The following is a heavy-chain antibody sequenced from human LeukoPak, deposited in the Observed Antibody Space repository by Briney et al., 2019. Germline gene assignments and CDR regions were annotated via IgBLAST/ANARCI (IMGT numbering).Heavy chain of an antibody. Sequence: GGSLRLSCAPSGFTFSRHGMHWVRQAPGKGLEWVAVIWNDGSNKYYADSVKGRFTISRDNSKNTQYLQMNSLRAEDTAVYYCARSRASSGLFGYWGQGTLVTVSS. J-gene: IGHJ4*02. CDR2: IWNDGSNK. D-gene: IGHD6-19*01. V-gene: IGHV3-33*08. CDR3: ARSRASSGLFGY. CDR1: GFTFSRHG.